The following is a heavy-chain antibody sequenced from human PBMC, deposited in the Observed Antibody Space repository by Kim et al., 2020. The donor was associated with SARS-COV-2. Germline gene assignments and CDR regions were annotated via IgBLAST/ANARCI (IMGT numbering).Heavy chain of an antibody. J-gene: IGHJ1*01. Sequence: GGSLRLSCAASGFTFTNYAMSWVRQAPGKGLEWVSTISGSGGSTHYADSVKGRFTISRDKSKNTLFLQMNSLRAEDTAVYYCAKDQTIYASGHHWGQGTLVTVSS. CDR2: ISGSGGST. D-gene: IGHD3-10*01. CDR3: AKDQTIYASGHH. V-gene: IGHV3-23*01. CDR1: GFTFTNYA.